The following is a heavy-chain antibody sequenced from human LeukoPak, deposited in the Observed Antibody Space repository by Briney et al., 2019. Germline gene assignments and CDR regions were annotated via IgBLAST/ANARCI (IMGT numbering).Heavy chain of an antibody. J-gene: IGHJ4*02. CDR2: IYSGGST. CDR1: GFTVSSNY. V-gene: IGHV3-66*01. Sequence: GGSLRLSCAASGFTVSSNYMSWVRQAPGRGLEWVSVIYSGGSTYYADSVKGRFTISRDNSKNTLFLQMNSLRAGDTAVYYCARGTVTMVDYWGQGALVTVSS. CDR3: ARGTVTMVDY. D-gene: IGHD3-10*01.